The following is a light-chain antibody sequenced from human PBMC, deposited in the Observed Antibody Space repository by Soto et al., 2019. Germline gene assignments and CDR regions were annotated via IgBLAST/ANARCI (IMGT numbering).Light chain of an antibody. CDR2: SNN. CDR3: QPYDCRLSAYV. Sequence: QSVLTQPPSVSGAPGQRVTLSCAGSSSNIGPRFDVHWYQQLPGSAPKLLIYSNNNRPSGIPDRFSVSRSATTASLAITGLLAADEADYYCQPYDCRLSAYVFGTATKLTVL. V-gene: IGLV1-40*01. J-gene: IGLJ1*01. CDR1: SSNIGPRFD.